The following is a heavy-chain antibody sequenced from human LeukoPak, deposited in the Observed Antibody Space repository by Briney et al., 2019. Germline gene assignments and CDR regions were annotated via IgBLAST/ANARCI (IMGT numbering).Heavy chain of an antibody. Sequence: ASVTVCFTASGYTFTSYGVTWVREAPGQGLEWVGWINPYDGNTYYAQKLQDRVTMTTDTSTSTIYMELRSLRSDDTAVYCCARAKYILTGYCPPIFDYWGQGTLVTVSS. J-gene: IGHJ4*02. D-gene: IGHD3-9*01. CDR1: GYTFTSYG. CDR3: ARAKYILTGYCPPIFDY. CDR2: INPYDGNT. V-gene: IGHV1-18*01.